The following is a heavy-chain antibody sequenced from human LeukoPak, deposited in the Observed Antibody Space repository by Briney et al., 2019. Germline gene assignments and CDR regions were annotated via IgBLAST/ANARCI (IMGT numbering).Heavy chain of an antibody. CDR2: FSGSGGRT. CDR3: AIPTCSGSGYCSTSDPFHT. CDR1: GFTFDNYG. Sequence: GGSLRLSCAASGFTFDNYGIGWVRQAPGKGLEWVSGFSGSGGRTYYADSVKGRFTISRDNSKNTLFLQLNSLGVEDTATYYCAIPTCSGSGYCSTSDPFHTWGQGTMVTVSS. J-gene: IGHJ3*02. V-gene: IGHV3-23*01. D-gene: IGHD2-2*03.